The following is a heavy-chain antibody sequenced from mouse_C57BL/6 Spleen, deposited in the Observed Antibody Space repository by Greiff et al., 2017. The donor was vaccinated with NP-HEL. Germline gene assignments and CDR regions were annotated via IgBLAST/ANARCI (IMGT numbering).Heavy chain of an antibody. J-gene: IGHJ1*03. V-gene: IGHV1-18*01. D-gene: IGHD2-4*01. Sequence: VQLKESGPELVKPGASVKIPCKASGYTFTDYNMDWVKQSHGKSLEWIGDINPNNGGTIYNQKFKGKATLTVDKSSSTAYMELRSLTSEDTAVYYCVIYYDYDVWYFDVWGTGTTVTVSS. CDR2: INPNNGGT. CDR1: GYTFTDYN. CDR3: VIYYDYDVWYFDV.